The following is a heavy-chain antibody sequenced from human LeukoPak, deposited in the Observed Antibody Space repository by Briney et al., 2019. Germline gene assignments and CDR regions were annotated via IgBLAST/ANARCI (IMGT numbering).Heavy chain of an antibody. CDR1: GASITNDNW. CDR3: AANGWYCLDH. D-gene: IGHD6-19*01. Sequence: SETLSLTCAVSGASITNDNWWSWVRQTPGKGLEWIGEIYHSGSTSYNPSLKNRVTISVDRSNNRFSLRLTSVTAADTAMYYCAANGWYCLDHWGQGALVTVSS. CDR2: IYHSGST. V-gene: IGHV4-4*02. J-gene: IGHJ1*01.